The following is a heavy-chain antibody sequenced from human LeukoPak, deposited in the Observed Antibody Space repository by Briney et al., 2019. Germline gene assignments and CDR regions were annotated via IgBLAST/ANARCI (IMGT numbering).Heavy chain of an antibody. D-gene: IGHD2-2*01. V-gene: IGHV1-18*01. J-gene: IGHJ6*03. CDR2: INAYNGDT. CDR3: ARWGLVAPGTYYYYYMDV. Sequence: ASVKVSCKASGYTFTNYGVSWVRQAPGQGLEWTALINAYNGDTHYAQNLQGRLTMTTDTSTSMAFMELRSLRPDDTAVYFCARWGLVAPGTYYYYYMDVWGRGTTVTVSS. CDR1: GYTFTNYG.